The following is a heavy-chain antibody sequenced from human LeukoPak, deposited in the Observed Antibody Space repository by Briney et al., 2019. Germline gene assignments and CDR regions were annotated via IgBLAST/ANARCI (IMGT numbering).Heavy chain of an antibody. D-gene: IGHD2-2*01. V-gene: IGHV3-21*01. CDR1: GSTFSDYS. CDR3: ARDASTRCYLCEVDY. CDR2: ISAGSNYI. J-gene: IGHJ4*02. Sequence: PEGSLRLSCAASGSTFSDYSMNWVRRAPGKGLEWVSSISAGSNYIYYGDSVKGRFTISRDNAKNSLYLQMSSLRAEDTAVYYCARDASTRCYLCEVDYWGQGTLVTVSS.